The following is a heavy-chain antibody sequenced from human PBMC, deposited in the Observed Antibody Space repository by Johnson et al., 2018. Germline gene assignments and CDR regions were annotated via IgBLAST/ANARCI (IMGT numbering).Heavy chain of an antibody. CDR2: INGSGGKT. CDR1: GFTFNSYV. V-gene: IGHV3-23*04. CDR3: AGEGRDDSGLDV. Sequence: VQLVESGGGLVQPGGSVRLSCAASGFTFNSYVMYWVRQAPGRGLDWVSGINGSGGKTDYADSVKGRFTIPRDNSKNTRYLQMNSLRAEDTAVYYCAGEGRDDSGLDVWGQGTTVTVSS. J-gene: IGHJ6*02. D-gene: IGHD6-19*01.